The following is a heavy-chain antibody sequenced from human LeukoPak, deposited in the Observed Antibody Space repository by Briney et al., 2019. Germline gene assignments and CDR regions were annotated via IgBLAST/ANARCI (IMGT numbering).Heavy chain of an antibody. CDR1: GGSISSYY. J-gene: IGHJ3*02. CDR3: ARGALIEAFDI. CDR2: IYYSGST. D-gene: IGHD3-22*01. Sequence: SETLSLTCTVSGGSISSYYWSWIRQPPGKGLEWIGYIYYSGSTNYNPSLKSRVTISVDTSKNQFSLKLSSVTAADTAVYYCARGALIEAFDIWGQGTMVTVSS. V-gene: IGHV4-59*01.